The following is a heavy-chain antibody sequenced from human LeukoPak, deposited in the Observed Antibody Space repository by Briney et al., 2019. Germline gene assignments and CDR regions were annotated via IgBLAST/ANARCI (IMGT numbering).Heavy chain of an antibody. CDR1: GFTVRNIY. CDR3: VRVGWNNAYFDH. V-gene: IGHV3-66*01. Sequence: GGSLRLSCAVSGFTVRNIYVSWVRQAPGKGLEWVSVIYAGGSTHYADSVKGRFTISRDNPRNTVNLEMDSLRAEDTAVYFCVRVGWNNAYFDHWGQGTLVTVSS. D-gene: IGHD1/OR15-1a*01. CDR2: IYAGGST. J-gene: IGHJ4*02.